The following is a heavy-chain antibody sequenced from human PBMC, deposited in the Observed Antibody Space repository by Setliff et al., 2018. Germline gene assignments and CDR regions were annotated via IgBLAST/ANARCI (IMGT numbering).Heavy chain of an antibody. CDR1: GFSVSRNY. D-gene: IGHD3-10*01. Sequence: GGSLRLSCAASGFSVSRNYMTWVRQAPGKGLEWVSIIYSGGTTYYADAVKGRFTLSRDNAKNSLYLQMNSLRAEDSAVYYCARDGVFYAMDFWGQGTTVTVSS. CDR2: IYSGGTT. J-gene: IGHJ6*02. V-gene: IGHV3-66*01. CDR3: ARDGVFYAMDF.